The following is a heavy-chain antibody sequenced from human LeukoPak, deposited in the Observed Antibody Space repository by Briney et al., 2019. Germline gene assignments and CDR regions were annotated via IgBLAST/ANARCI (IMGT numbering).Heavy chain of an antibody. CDR1: GFTFSSYA. V-gene: IGHV3-23*01. CDR2: ISGSGGST. D-gene: IGHD3-9*01. J-gene: IGHJ3*02. CDR3: AKVMDDTHDAFDI. Sequence: GGSLRLSRAASGFTFSSYAMSWVRQAPGKGLEWVSAISGSGGSTYYADSVKGRFTISRDNSKNTLYLQMNSLRAEDTAVYYCAKVMDDTHDAFDIWGQGTMVTVSS.